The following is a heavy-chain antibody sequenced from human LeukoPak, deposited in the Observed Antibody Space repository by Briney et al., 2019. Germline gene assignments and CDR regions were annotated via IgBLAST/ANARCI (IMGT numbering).Heavy chain of an antibody. Sequence: GGSLRLSCVASGFTFSSYAMSWVRQAPGKGLEGVSAMSGSGVTTHYAGSVKGRFSISRDNSKNTLYLQMNSLRAEDTALYYCAKKVVVGATSPYSDFQDWGQGTLVTVSS. CDR3: AKKVVVGATSPYSDFQD. CDR2: MSGSGVTT. V-gene: IGHV3-23*01. CDR1: GFTFSSYA. J-gene: IGHJ1*01. D-gene: IGHD1-26*01.